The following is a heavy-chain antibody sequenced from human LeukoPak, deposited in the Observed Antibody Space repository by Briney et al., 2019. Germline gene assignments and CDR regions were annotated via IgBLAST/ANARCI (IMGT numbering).Heavy chain of an antibody. V-gene: IGHV4-34*01. Sequence: SETLSLTCAASGGTFSGYDWSWIRQPPGKGLEWIWEINHSGSTNYNPSLKSRVTISVDTSKNQFSLKLSSVTAADTAVYYCARGADSYYYYGMDVWGQGTTVTVSS. J-gene: IGHJ6*02. CDR2: INHSGST. CDR3: ARGADSYYYYGMDV. CDR1: GGTFSGYD. D-gene: IGHD2-21*02.